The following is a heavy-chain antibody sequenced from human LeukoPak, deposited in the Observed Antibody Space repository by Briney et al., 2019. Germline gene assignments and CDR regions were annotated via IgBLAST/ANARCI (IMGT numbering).Heavy chain of an antibody. D-gene: IGHD3/OR15-3a*01. V-gene: IGHV4-59*01. Sequence: SETLSLTCTVSGGSISSYHWSWIRQPPGKGLEWIGYIYYSGSTNYNPSLKSRVTISVDTSKNQFSLKLSSVTAADTAVYYCARRQKLLNGDWGVWFDPWGQGTLVTVSS. CDR1: GGSISSYH. J-gene: IGHJ5*02. CDR3: ARRQKLLNGDWGVWFDP. CDR2: IYYSGST.